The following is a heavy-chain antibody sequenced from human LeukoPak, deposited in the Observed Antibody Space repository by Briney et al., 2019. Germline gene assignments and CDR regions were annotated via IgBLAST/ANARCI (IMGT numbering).Heavy chain of an antibody. D-gene: IGHD6-6*01. CDR2: INHSGST. CDR3: ARQSIAARPFGFDY. CDR1: GGSFSGYY. Sequence: SETLSLTCAVYGGSFSGYYWSWIRQPPGKGLEWIGEINHSGSTNYNPFLKSRVTISVDKSKNQFSLKLSSVTAADTAVYYCARQSIAARPFGFDYWGQGTLVTVSS. J-gene: IGHJ4*02. V-gene: IGHV4-34*01.